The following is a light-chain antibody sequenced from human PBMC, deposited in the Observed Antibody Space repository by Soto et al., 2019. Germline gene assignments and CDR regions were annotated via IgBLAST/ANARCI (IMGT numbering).Light chain of an antibody. V-gene: IGLV2-14*02. Sequence: QSVLTQPASVSGSPGQSITISCTGTGSALVNYNLVSWYQQPPGQAPRLVIYESTKRPSGLSDRFSGSKFGNTASLTISGLQDEEEADYYCTSYATSSPYVFGTGTKLTVL. CDR3: TSYATSSPYV. CDR1: GSALVNYNL. J-gene: IGLJ1*01. CDR2: EST.